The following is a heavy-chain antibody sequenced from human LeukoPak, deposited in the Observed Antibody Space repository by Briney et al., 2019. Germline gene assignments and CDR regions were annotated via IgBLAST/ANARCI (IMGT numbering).Heavy chain of an antibody. CDR2: IHSDGSST. CDR3: AVAYYYGSGDAFDI. Sequence: GGSLRLSCAASGFTFSSYWMHWVRHAPGKGLVLVSRIHSDGSSTNYADSVKGRFTISRDNAKNSLYLQMNSLRAEDTAVYYCAVAYYYGSGDAFDIWGQGTKVTVSS. D-gene: IGHD3-10*01. V-gene: IGHV3-74*01. CDR1: GFTFSSYW. J-gene: IGHJ3*02.